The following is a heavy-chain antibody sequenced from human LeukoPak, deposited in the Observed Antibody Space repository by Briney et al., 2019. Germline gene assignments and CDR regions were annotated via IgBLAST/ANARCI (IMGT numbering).Heavy chain of an antibody. D-gene: IGHD3-10*01. Sequence: SETLSLTCTVSGGSISSYYWSWIRQPPGKGLEWIGYIYYSGSTNYNPSLKSRVTISVDTSKNQFSLKLSSVTAADTAVYYCASGQFGGAFDIWGQGTMVTVSS. V-gene: IGHV4-59*01. J-gene: IGHJ3*02. CDR2: IYYSGST. CDR1: GGSISSYY. CDR3: ASGQFGGAFDI.